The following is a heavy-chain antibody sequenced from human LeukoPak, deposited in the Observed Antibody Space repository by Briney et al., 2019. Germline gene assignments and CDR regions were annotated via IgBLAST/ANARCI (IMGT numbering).Heavy chain of an antibody. CDR2: INPNSGGT. CDR3: ARGGFGFWSGFYYYLDD. D-gene: IGHD3-3*01. J-gene: IGHJ4*02. Sequence: GASVKVSCKASGYTFTDSYMHWARQAPGLGLEWMGWINPNSGGTNYAQNFQGRVTMTRDMSISTAYMELSRLRSDDTAVYYCARGGFGFWSGFYYYLDDWGQGTLVTVSS. V-gene: IGHV1-2*02. CDR1: GYTFTDSY.